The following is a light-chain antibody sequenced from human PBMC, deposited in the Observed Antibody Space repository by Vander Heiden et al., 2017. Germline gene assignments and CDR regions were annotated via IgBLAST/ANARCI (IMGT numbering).Light chain of an antibody. CDR3: QQYNSYSPIT. V-gene: IGKV1-5*03. CDR1: QSISSW. Sequence: DIKMTQSPSTLSASVGNRVTITCRASQSISSWLAWYQQKPGKAPKLLIYKASSLESGVPSRFSGSGSVTEFTLTISSLQPDDFATYYCQQYNSYSPITFGPGTKVDIK. CDR2: KAS. J-gene: IGKJ3*01.